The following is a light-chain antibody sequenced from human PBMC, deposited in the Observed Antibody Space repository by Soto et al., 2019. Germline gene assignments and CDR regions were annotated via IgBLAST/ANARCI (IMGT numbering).Light chain of an antibody. CDR1: QSDTSRY. V-gene: IGKV3-20*01. Sequence: EIVLTQSPGTLSLSPGERATLSCRASQSDTSRYLAWYQQKPGQAPRLLISDTSSRATGIPDRFGGSGSGTDFTLTISRLELEDFAVYYCLQYDSPPRTFGQGTKVEIK. J-gene: IGKJ1*01. CDR2: DTS. CDR3: LQYDSPPRT.